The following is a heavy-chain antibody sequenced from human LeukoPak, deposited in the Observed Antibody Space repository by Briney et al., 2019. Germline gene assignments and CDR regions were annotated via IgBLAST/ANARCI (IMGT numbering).Heavy chain of an antibody. D-gene: IGHD2-2*01. CDR3: ARVARLSDRSTPAGCDI. CDR2: INPQSGGT. J-gene: IGHJ3*02. V-gene: IGHV1-2*02. CDR1: GYMFRNYY. Sequence: GASVKVSCKASGYMFRNYYIYWVRHAPGQGLEWMGWINPQSGGTRYAPKFQGRVTMSSDTSINTVYMELGSLRVDDSAVFYCARVARLSDRSTPAGCDIWGQGTPVTVSS.